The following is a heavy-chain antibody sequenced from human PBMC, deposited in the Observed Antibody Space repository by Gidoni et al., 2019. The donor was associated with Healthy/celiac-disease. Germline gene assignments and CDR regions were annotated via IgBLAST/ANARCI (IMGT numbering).Heavy chain of an antibody. CDR3: ARGRLSLKLYGSGSCQDY. CDR1: GGSFSGYY. D-gene: IGHD3-10*01. CDR2: INHSGST. Sequence: QVQLQQWGAGLLKPSETLSLTCAVYGGSFSGYYWSWIRQPPGKGLEWIGEINHSGSTNYNPSLKSRVTISVDTSKNQFSLKLSSVTAADTAVYYCARGRLSLKLYGSGSCQDYWGQGTLVTVSS. V-gene: IGHV4-34*01. J-gene: IGHJ4*02.